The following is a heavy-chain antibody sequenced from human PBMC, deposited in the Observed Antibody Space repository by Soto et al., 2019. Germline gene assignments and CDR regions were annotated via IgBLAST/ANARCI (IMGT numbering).Heavy chain of an antibody. J-gene: IGHJ4*02. D-gene: IGHD6-13*01. CDR3: ARTWGGGAAAAAKVLYYFDY. Sequence: QVQLVESGGGVVQPGRSLRLSCAASGFTFNSYAMHWVRQAPGKGLEWVAVISYDGSNKYYADSVKGRFTISRDNSKNTLYLQMNSLRAEDTAVYYCARTWGGGAAAAAKVLYYFDYWGQGTLVTVSS. CDR1: GFTFNSYA. V-gene: IGHV3-30-3*01. CDR2: ISYDGSNK.